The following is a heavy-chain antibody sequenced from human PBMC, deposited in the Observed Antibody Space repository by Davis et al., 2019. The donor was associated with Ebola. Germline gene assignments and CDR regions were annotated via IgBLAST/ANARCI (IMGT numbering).Heavy chain of an antibody. V-gene: IGHV2-5*02. Sequence: SAPTLVKPTQTLTLTCTFSGFSLRNSGVAVGWVRQPPAKALEWLALIYWDDDKRYSPSLKSSRTITKDTSKNQVVLTMTNMDPVDTATYYCAHRRESSGIDLIWGQGTMVTVSS. CDR3: AHRRESSGIDLI. CDR2: IYWDDDK. D-gene: IGHD3-22*01. J-gene: IGHJ3*02. CDR1: GFSLRNSGVA.